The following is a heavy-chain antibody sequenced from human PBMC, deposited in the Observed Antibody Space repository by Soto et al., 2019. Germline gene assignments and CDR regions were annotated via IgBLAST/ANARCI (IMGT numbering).Heavy chain of an antibody. D-gene: IGHD6-13*01. CDR1: GFTFSSYS. Sequence: EVQLVESGGGLVKPGGSLRLSCAASGFTFSSYSMNWVRQAPGKGLEWVSSISSSSSYIYYADSVKGRFTISRDNSKNTLYLQMNSLRAEDTAVYYCARGSSSWSRANYYYYYGMDVWGQGTTVTVSS. CDR2: ISSSSSYI. CDR3: ARGSSSWSRANYYYYYGMDV. V-gene: IGHV3-21*01. J-gene: IGHJ6*02.